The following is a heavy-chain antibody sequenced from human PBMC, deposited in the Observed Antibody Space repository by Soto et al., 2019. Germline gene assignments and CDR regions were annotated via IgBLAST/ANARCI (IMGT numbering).Heavy chain of an antibody. Sequence: QVQLQQWGAGLLKPSETLSLTCAVYGGSFSGYYWSWIRQPPGKGLEWIGEIKHSGSTNYNPSLKSRVTISVDTSKNQFSLKLSSVTAADTAVYYCARGRIREGNWFDPWGQGTLVTVSS. CDR3: ARGRIREGNWFDP. CDR1: GGSFSGYY. D-gene: IGHD2-15*01. CDR2: IKHSGST. V-gene: IGHV4-34*01. J-gene: IGHJ5*02.